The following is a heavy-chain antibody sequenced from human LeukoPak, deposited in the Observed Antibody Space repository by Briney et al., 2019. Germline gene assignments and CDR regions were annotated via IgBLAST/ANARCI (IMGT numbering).Heavy chain of an antibody. D-gene: IGHD6-13*01. CDR2: IWYDGINN. J-gene: IGHJ4*02. CDR1: GFTFSNYD. V-gene: IGHV3-33*01. CDR3: ARGYSRNSFDY. Sequence: PGRSLRLSCAASGFTFSNYDMHWVRQDPGKGLEWVAVIWYDGINNYYADSVKGRFSISRDNSKNALYLQMNSLSAEDTAVYFCARGYSRNSFDYWGQGTLVTVSS.